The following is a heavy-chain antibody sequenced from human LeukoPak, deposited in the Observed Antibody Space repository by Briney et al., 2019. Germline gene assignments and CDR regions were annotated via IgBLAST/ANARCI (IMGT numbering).Heavy chain of an antibody. Sequence: GGSLRLSCAASGFTFSSYAMSWVRQAPGKGLEWVSAISGSGGSTYYADSVKGRFTISRDNSKNTLYLQMNSLRAEDTAVYYCARGGAKANYFDYWGQGTLVTVSS. V-gene: IGHV3-23*01. CDR2: ISGSGGST. CDR1: GFTFSSYA. J-gene: IGHJ4*02. CDR3: ARGGAKANYFDY. D-gene: IGHD3-16*01.